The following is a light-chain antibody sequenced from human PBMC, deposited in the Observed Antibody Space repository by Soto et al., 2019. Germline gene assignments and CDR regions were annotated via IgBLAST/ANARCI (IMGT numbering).Light chain of an antibody. V-gene: IGKV3-11*01. CDR2: DAY. CDR1: QSFRGL. CDR3: QQRHMWPIT. Sequence: EVVLTQSPVTLSLSPGERATLSCRASQSFRGLLAGYQQKPGQAPRLLIYDAYNRATGIPTRFSGSGSGFAFTLTISRLEPEDSAVYYCQQRHMWPITFGQGTRLEIK. J-gene: IGKJ5*01.